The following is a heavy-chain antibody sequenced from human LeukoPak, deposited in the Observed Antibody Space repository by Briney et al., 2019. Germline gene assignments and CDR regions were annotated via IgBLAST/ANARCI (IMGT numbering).Heavy chain of an antibody. CDR3: AKLFESGTYNNFLHY. V-gene: IGHV3-23*01. D-gene: IGHD3-10*01. J-gene: IGHJ4*02. CDR2: ITATSSST. CDR1: GSPFSSYG. Sequence: PGGPLSLSCAASGSPFSSYGRSWVRQPPGKGLEWVPAITATSSSTHDADSVQGRFTISRDNSKNTLYLQMNSLRPEDTAIYYCAKLFESGTYNNFLHYWGQGTLVTVFS.